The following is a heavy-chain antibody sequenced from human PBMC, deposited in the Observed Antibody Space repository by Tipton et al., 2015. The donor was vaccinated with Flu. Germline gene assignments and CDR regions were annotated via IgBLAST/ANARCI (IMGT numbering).Heavy chain of an antibody. D-gene: IGHD2-2*02. CDR3: ARGGSPATAIPVGY. J-gene: IGHJ4*02. Sequence: TLSLTCTVSGYSISSGYYWGWIRQPPGKGLEWIGSIYHSGSTYYNPSLKSRVTISVDMSKNQFSLKLRSVTAADTAVYYCARGGSPATAIPVGYWGQGTLVTVSS. V-gene: IGHV4-38-2*02. CDR1: GYSISSGYY. CDR2: IYHSGST.